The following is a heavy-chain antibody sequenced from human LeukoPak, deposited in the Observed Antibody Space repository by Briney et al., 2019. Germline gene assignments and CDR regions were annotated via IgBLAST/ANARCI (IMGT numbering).Heavy chain of an antibody. CDR2: ISGSGGTT. V-gene: IGHV3-23*01. CDR3: AKRSSISSGYFDF. CDR1: GFTFSSYA. Sequence: GGSLRLSCAASGFTFSSYAMSWVRQAPGKGLEWVSGISGSGGTTHYADSVKGRFTISRDNSKNTLYLQMNSLRAEDTAKYYCAKRSSISSGYFDFWGRGTLVTVSS. J-gene: IGHJ4*02. D-gene: IGHD3-22*01.